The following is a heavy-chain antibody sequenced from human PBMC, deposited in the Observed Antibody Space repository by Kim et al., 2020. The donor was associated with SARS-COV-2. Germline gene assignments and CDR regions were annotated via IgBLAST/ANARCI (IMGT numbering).Heavy chain of an antibody. CDR1: GYTFTSYG. CDR2: ISAYNGNT. V-gene: IGHV1-18*04. D-gene: IGHD3-10*01. J-gene: IGHJ4*02. Sequence: ASVKVSCKASGYTFTSYGISWVRQAPGQGLEWMGWISAYNGNTNYAQKLQGRVTMTTDTSTSTAYMELRSLRSDDTAVYYCARDRMPLVREIGGYWGQGTLVTVSS. CDR3: ARDRMPLVREIGGY.